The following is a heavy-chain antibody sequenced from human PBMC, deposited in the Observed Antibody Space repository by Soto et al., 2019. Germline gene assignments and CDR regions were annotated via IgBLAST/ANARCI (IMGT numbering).Heavy chain of an antibody. D-gene: IGHD3-22*01. CDR3: ARAHTMMILDRFDP. CDR2: IWFDGSKK. Sequence: GGSLRLSCAASGFKFRNYAIHWVRQAPGKGLEWLAVIWFDGSKKYYADSVKGRFTISRDNSKNTVYLDMNSLTAADSGVFYCARAHTMMILDRFDPWGHGTLVTISS. J-gene: IGHJ5*02. V-gene: IGHV3-33*01. CDR1: GFKFRNYA.